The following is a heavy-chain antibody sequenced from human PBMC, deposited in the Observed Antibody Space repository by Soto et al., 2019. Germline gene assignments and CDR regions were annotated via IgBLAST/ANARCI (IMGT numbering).Heavy chain of an antibody. V-gene: IGHV3-23*01. D-gene: IGHD3-3*01. Sequence: GGPRRLSCALPRFTFSSYAMTWVPAAPGEVPEWVTALSANSGTTYSADTVKGWITISSDNSRNTLYLQMISLRAEDTSIYYCAKGSKFTIFSANDFRGQVPQFT. J-gene: IGHJ4*02. CDR1: RFTFSSYA. CDR2: LSANSGTT. CDR3: AKGSKFTIFSANDF.